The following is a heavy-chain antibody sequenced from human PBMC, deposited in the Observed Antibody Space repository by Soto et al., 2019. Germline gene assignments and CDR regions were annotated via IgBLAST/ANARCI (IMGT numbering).Heavy chain of an antibody. CDR1: GGTFSSYA. J-gene: IGHJ6*02. V-gene: IGHV1-69*01. D-gene: IGHD2-15*01. CDR3: ARDEGYCSGGSCYSRGYYYYGMDV. Sequence: QVQLVQSGAEVKKPGSSVKVSCKASGGTFSSYAISWVRQAPGQGLEWMGGIIPIFGTANYAQKFQGRVTITADEYTSTAYMEMSSLRSEDTAVYYCARDEGYCSGGSCYSRGYYYYGMDVWGQGTTVTVSS. CDR2: IIPIFGTA.